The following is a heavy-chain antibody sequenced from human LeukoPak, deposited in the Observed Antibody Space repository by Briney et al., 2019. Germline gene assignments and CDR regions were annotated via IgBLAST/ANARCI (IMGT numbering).Heavy chain of an antibody. CDR1: GFTFSSYE. CDR3: AKSHIVVVAATVDY. J-gene: IGHJ4*02. D-gene: IGHD2-15*01. Sequence: LRLSCAASGFTFSSYEMNWVRQAPGKGLEWVAVISYDGSNKYYADSVKGRFTISRDNSKNTLYLQMNSLRAEDTAVYYCAKSHIVVVAATVDYWGQGTLVTVSS. V-gene: IGHV3-30*18. CDR2: ISYDGSNK.